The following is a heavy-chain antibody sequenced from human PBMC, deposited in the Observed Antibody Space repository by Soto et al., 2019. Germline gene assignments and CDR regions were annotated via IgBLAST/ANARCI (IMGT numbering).Heavy chain of an antibody. CDR1: GGSINSGSSS. CDR2: IHYTGST. Sequence: QVQLQEPGPGLIQPSQTLSLTCTVSGGSINSGSSSWNWVRQHPTKGLEWIGYIHYTGSTYYNPSLKSRLTLALDTSKSQFSLNLRSVTDADTAVYYCAKARSCTSCYGGGIFDIWGPGTMVSVSS. D-gene: IGHD2-2*01. J-gene: IGHJ3*02. V-gene: IGHV4-31*03. CDR3: AKARSCTSCYGGGIFDI.